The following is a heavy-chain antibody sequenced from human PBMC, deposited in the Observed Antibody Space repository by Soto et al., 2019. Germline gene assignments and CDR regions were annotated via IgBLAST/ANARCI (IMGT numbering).Heavy chain of an antibody. CDR1: GGSISSSSYY. V-gene: IGHV4-39*01. J-gene: IGHJ6*02. Sequence: QLQLQESGPGLVKPSETLSLTCTVSGGSISSSSYYWGWIRQPPGKGLEWIGSIYYSGSTYYNPSLQSRVTISVDTSKNQFSLKLSSVTAADTAVYYCARSEGPIPGVVVPAAPYYYYGMDVWGQGTTVTVSS. D-gene: IGHD2-2*01. CDR3: ARSEGPIPGVVVPAAPYYYYGMDV. CDR2: IYYSGST.